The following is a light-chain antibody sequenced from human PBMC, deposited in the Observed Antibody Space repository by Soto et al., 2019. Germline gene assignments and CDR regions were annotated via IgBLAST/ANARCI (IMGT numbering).Light chain of an antibody. CDR3: SSHTGAFIV. V-gene: IGLV2-11*01. Sequence: QSALTQPRSVSGSPGQSVTISCTGTSSDVGGYNSVSWYQQHPGKAPKLMIYDVSKRPSGVPDRFSGSKSGNTASLTISGLQDEDEADYYCSSHTGAFIVFGTGTKLTVL. J-gene: IGLJ1*01. CDR2: DVS. CDR1: SSDVGGYNS.